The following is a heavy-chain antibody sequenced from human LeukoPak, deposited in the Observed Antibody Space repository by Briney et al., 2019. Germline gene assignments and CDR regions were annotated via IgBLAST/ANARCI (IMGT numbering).Heavy chain of an antibody. CDR2: ISGGGGST. CDR3: AKNEYTSVWSLYYFDC. CDR1: GFTFSSYA. D-gene: IGHD6-19*01. Sequence: GGSLRLSCAASGFTFSSYAMSWVRQAPGKGLEWVSAISGGGGSTYYADSVKGRFTISRDNSKSTVYLQMNSVRAEDTAVYYCAKNEYTSVWSLYYFDCWGQGTLVTVSS. J-gene: IGHJ4*02. V-gene: IGHV3-23*01.